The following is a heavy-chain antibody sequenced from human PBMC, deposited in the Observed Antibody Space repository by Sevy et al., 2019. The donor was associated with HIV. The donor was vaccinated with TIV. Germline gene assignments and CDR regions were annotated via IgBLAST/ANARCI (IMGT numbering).Heavy chain of an antibody. CDR2: IRYDGSNK. Sequence: GGSLRLSCAASGFTFSTYDMHWVRQAPGKGLEWVAYIRYDGSNKYYADSVRGRLTMSKDNSKNTLYLQMNSLRAEDTAVYYCARGRKKTQEWLEELDYYYGVDVWGQGTTVTVSS. D-gene: IGHD3-3*01. J-gene: IGHJ6*02. CDR1: GFTFSTYD. CDR3: ARGRKKTQEWLEELDYYYGVDV. V-gene: IGHV3-30*02.